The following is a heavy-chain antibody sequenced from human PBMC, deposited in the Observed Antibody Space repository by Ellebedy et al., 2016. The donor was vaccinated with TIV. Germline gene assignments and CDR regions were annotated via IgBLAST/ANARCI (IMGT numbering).Heavy chain of an antibody. J-gene: IGHJ4*02. Sequence: GESLKISCKGSGYSFTTYWITWVRQMPGQGLEWMGRIDPCDSYTNYNPSLHGHVTISADTSITTAYLQWSSLKASDTAIYFCARNVGSRGLIDYWGQGTLVTVSS. CDR1: GYSFTTYW. V-gene: IGHV5-10-1*01. D-gene: IGHD6-19*01. CDR2: IDPCDSYT. CDR3: ARNVGSRGLIDY.